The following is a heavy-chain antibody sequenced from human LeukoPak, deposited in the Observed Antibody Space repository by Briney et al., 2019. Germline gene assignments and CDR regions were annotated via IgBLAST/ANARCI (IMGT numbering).Heavy chain of an antibody. J-gene: IGHJ4*02. Sequence: SETLSLTCTVSGGSISSYYWSWIRQPAGKGLGWVGRIYTIVRTTYNPSLKSRVTMSVDTSKNQFSLKLSSVTAADTAVYYCARDGDSSGWNPYFDYWGQGTLVTVSS. CDR2: IYTIVRT. CDR1: GGSISSYY. CDR3: ARDGDSSGWNPYFDY. V-gene: IGHV4-4*07. D-gene: IGHD6-19*01.